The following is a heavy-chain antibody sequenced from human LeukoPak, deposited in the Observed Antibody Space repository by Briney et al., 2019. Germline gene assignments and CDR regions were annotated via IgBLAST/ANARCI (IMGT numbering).Heavy chain of an antibody. CDR2: ISGSGGST. D-gene: IGHD3-3*01. Sequence: LPGGSLRLSCAASGFTFSSYAMSWVRQAPGKGLEWVPAISGSGGSTYYADSVKGRFTISRDNSKNTLYLQMNSLRAEDTAVYYCTSDYTMGYFDYWGQGTLVTVSS. CDR3: TSDYTMGYFDY. V-gene: IGHV3-23*01. J-gene: IGHJ4*02. CDR1: GFTFSSYA.